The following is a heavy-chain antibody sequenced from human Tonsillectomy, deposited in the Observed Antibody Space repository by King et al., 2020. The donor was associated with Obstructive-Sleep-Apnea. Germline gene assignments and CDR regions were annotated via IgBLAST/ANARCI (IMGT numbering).Heavy chain of an antibody. CDR1: GFTFSDYY. V-gene: IGHV3-11*06. CDR2: ISSSSSYT. J-gene: IGHJ5*02. D-gene: IGHD2-21*02. Sequence: VQLVESGGGLVKPGGSLRLSCAASGFTFSDYYMSWIRQAPGKGLEWVSYISSSSSYTNYADSVKGRFTISRDNAKNSLYRQMNSLRAEDTAVYYCARPLAYCGGDCSPWGQGTLVTVSS. CDR3: ARPLAYCGGDCSP.